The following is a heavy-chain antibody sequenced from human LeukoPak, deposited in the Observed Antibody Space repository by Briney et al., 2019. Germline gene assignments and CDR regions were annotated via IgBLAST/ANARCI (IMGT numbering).Heavy chain of an antibody. CDR2: INWNGGST. CDR1: GFTFDDYG. D-gene: IGHD5-18*01. J-gene: IGHJ4*02. V-gene: IGHV3-20*04. CDR3: ARDGRAGYSYGYLDY. Sequence: RAGGSLRLSCAASGFTFDDYGMSWVRQAPGKGLEWVSGINWNGGSTGYADSVKGRFTISRDSAKNSLYLQMNSLRAEDTAFYYCARDGRAGYSYGYLDYWGQGILVTVSS.